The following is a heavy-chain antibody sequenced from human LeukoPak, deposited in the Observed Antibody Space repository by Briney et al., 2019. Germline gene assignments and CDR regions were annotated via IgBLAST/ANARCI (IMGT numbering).Heavy chain of an antibody. D-gene: IGHD3-22*01. Sequence: GRSLRLSCAASGFTFDDYAMHWVRQAPGKGLEWVSGMSWNSGSIVYADSVKGRFTISRDNAKNSLYLQMNSLRAEDTALYYCAKDRGYDSSGYYLSPHYYYYGMDVWGQGTTVTVSS. CDR3: AKDRGYDSSGYYLSPHYYYYGMDV. CDR1: GFTFDDYA. V-gene: IGHV3-9*01. CDR2: MSWNSGSI. J-gene: IGHJ6*02.